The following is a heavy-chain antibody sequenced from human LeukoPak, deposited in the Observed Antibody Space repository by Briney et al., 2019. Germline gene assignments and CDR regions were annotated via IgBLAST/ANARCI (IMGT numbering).Heavy chain of an antibody. CDR3: ARAAGPRYCSSTSCRNDYYYGMDV. J-gene: IGHJ6*04. Sequence: SVQVSCKASAGTFSSYAISWVRQDPGQGLQWMGGIIPIFGTANYAHKFQGRVTLTAHKSTSTPYKELSSLRSEDTAVYYCARAAGPRYCSSTSCRNDYYYGMDVWGKGTTVTVSS. D-gene: IGHD2-2*01. V-gene: IGHV1-69*06. CDR2: IIPIFGTA. CDR1: AGTFSSYA.